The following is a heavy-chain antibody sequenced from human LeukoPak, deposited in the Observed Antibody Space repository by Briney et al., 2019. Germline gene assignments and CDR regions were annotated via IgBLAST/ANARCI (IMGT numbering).Heavy chain of an antibody. CDR1: VFSFASFG. Sequence: ASVKVSCKAFVFSFASFGFNWVRQAPGHGVERMEWISGYNGHTRYDQKFNNRVTMTADSSTSTVYMELRSLRYDDTALYYCARGAWEAAATPHSFDTWGQGALVLVSS. D-gene: IGHD1-26*01. J-gene: IGHJ4*02. V-gene: IGHV1-18*01. CDR3: ARGAWEAAATPHSFDT. CDR2: ISGYNGHT.